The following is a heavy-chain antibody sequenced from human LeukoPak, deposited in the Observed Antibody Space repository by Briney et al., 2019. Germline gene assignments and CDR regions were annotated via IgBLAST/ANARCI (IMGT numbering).Heavy chain of an antibody. V-gene: IGHV4-38-2*02. CDR2: ISHTGST. CDR3: ARQYSSSWYWFDP. D-gene: IGHD6-13*01. CDR1: GYSINSGYY. J-gene: IGHJ5*02. Sequence: SETLSLTCTVSGYSINSGYYWGWIRQPPGKGLEWIGSISHTGSTYYNPSLKSRVTISVDTSKNQFSLKLSSVTAADTAVYYCARQYSSSWYWFDPWGQGTLVTVSS.